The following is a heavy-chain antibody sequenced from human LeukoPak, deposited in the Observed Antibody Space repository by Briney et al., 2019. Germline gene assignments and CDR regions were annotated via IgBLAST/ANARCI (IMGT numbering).Heavy chain of an antibody. Sequence: SETLSLTCAVYGVSFSGYYWSWIRQPPGKGLEWIGEINHSGSTNYNPSLKSRVTISVDTSKNQFSLKLSSVTAADTAVYYCARGPRGVVVVAATRGSWVFDYWGQGTLVTVSS. CDR1: GVSFSGYY. CDR2: INHSGST. D-gene: IGHD2-15*01. J-gene: IGHJ4*02. V-gene: IGHV4-34*01. CDR3: ARGPRGVVVVAATRGSWVFDY.